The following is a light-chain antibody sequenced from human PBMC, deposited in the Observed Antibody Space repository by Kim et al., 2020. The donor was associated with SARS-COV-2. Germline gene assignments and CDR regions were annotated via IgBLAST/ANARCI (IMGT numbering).Light chain of an antibody. CDR3: NPQDSSSNYWV. J-gene: IGLJ3*02. CDR1: SSNYYT. Sequence: SIRHQESSSNYYTAWWYQKQPEAAVVLIYYNNNSRPAITPRLFSGTRSEDTASLTIAGTQAEDAADYYCNPQDSSSNYWVFGGGTQLTVL. V-gene: IGLV3-19*01. CDR2: NNN.